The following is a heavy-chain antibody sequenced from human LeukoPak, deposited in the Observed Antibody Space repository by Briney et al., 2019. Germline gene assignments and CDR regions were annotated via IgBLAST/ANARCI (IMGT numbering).Heavy chain of an antibody. CDR2: IDPSDSDT. D-gene: IGHD6-13*01. V-gene: IGHV5-10-1*01. J-gene: IGHJ4*02. CDR3: ARGSSWYGLAY. Sequence: GESLKISCKGSGYSFTTYWISWVRQMPGKGLEWMGTIDPSDSDTNYNPSLKSRVTISVDTSKNQFSLKLSSVTAADTAVYYCARGSSWYGLAYWGQGTLVTVSS. CDR1: GYSFTTYW.